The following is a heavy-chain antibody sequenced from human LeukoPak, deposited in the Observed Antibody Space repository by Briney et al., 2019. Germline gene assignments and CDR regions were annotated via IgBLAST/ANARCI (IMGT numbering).Heavy chain of an antibody. CDR1: AFAFSTYA. J-gene: IGHJ4*02. D-gene: IGHD3-9*01. CDR2: ISFDGSTI. Sequence: GGSLRLSCAASAFAFSTYAMHWVRQAPGKGLEWVAVISFDGSTIYYADSVKGRFTISRDNSRNTLFLQMNSLRAEDTALFYCAKGDNNILTGYYNSFDSWGQGTLVTVSS. V-gene: IGHV3-30*04. CDR3: AKGDNNILTGYYNSFDS.